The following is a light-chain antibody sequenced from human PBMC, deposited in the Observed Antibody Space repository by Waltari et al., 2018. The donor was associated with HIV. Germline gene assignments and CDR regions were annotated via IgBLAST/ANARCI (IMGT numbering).Light chain of an antibody. CDR3: NSRDSSGNHLEV. V-gene: IGLV3-19*01. CDR1: SLRSYY. CDR2: GKN. J-gene: IGLJ2*01. Sequence: SSELTQDPAVSVALGQTVRITCQGDSLRSYYASWYQQKPGQATVLVIYGKNNRTSGIPVRFSGPSSGKTASLTIPGAQAEDEADYYCNSRDSSGNHLEVFGGGTKLTVL.